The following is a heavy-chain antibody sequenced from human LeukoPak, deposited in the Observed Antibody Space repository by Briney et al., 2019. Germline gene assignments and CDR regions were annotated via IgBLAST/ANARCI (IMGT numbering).Heavy chain of an antibody. CDR1: GFTFSKSW. Sequence: GGSLRLSCVASGFTFSKSWMTWVRQALGKGLERVANIKEDGRDKNYVDSVKGRFTISRDNAKNSLYLQMNSLRAEDSAVYYCAKDVVSTSWLDAFGMWGQGTVVTVSS. D-gene: IGHD2-2*01. CDR2: IKEDGRDK. V-gene: IGHV3-7*04. J-gene: IGHJ3*02. CDR3: AKDVVSTSWLDAFGM.